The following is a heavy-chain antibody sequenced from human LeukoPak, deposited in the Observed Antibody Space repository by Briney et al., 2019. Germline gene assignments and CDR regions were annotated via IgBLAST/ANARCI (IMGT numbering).Heavy chain of an antibody. CDR2: IYSGGST. CDR3: ARGYSGSFDAFDF. D-gene: IGHD1-26*01. J-gene: IGHJ3*01. CDR1: GFTFSSNY. V-gene: IGHV3-53*01. Sequence: GGSLSLSCAASGFTFSSNYMSWVRQAPGKGLEWVSVIYSGGSTYYSDSVKGRFTISRDNSKNTLYLQMNSLRAEDTAVYYCARGYSGSFDAFDFWGQGTMVTVSS.